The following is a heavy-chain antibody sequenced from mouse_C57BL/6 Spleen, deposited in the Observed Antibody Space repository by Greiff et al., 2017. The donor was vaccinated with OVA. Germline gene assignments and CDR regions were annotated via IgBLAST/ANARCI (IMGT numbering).Heavy chain of an antibody. J-gene: IGHJ2*01. CDR1: GYTFTSYW. CDR2: IDPSDSYT. Sequence: QVQLQQPGAELVKPGASVKLSCKASGYTFTSYWMQWVKQRPGQGLEWIGEIDPSDSYTNYNQKFKGKATLTVDTSSSTAYMQLSSLTSEDSAVYYCAIWGYYSNSLYYFDYWGQGTTLTVSS. D-gene: IGHD2-5*01. V-gene: IGHV1-50*01. CDR3: AIWGYYSNSLYYFDY.